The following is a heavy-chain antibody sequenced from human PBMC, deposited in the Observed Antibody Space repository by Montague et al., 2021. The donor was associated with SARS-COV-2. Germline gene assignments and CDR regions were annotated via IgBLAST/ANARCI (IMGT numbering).Heavy chain of an antibody. D-gene: IGHD3-22*01. Sequence: SLRLSWAASGFTFSSYAMSWVRQAPGKGLEWVSVIYSGSSSTWYADSVKDRFTISRDNPKNTLYLHMNSLRVDDTAVYYCAKGFQPYSYESSGFYTFDYWGQGTLVTVSS. J-gene: IGHJ4*02. CDR1: GFTFSSYA. CDR3: AKGFQPYSYESSGFYTFDY. V-gene: IGHV3-23*03. CDR2: IYSGSSST.